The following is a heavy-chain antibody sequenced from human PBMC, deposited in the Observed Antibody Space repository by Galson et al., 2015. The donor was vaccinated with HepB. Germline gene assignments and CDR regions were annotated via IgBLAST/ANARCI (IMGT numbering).Heavy chain of an antibody. CDR1: GFTFSSYW. CDR3: ARGGRNYDFWSGYSYEYYYYYGMDV. J-gene: IGHJ6*02. D-gene: IGHD3-3*01. CDR2: IKQDGSEK. V-gene: IGHV3-7*01. Sequence: SLRLSCAASGFTFSSYWMSWVRQAPGKGLEWVANIKQDGSEKYYVDSVKGRFTISRDNAKNSLYLQMNSLRAADTAVYYCARGGRNYDFWSGYSYEYYYYYGMDVWGQGTTVTVSS.